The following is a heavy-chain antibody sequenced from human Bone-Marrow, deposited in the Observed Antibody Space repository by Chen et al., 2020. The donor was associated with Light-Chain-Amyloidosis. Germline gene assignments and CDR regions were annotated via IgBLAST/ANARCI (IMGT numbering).Heavy chain of an antibody. D-gene: IGHD3-16*01. J-gene: IGHJ5*02. CDR3: AKSRQFYYEECSDP. V-gene: IGHV3-23*01. CDR1: GFTFGNSA. Sequence: QLLESGGGLAHPGGSLRLSCAASGFTFGNSAMAWVRQAPGKGLAWVSGIRGDGGSTYYADSVRGRFSISRDNSKNMLFLQMNNLRVEDTAVYYCAKSRQFYYEECSDPWGQGTLVTVAS. CDR2: IRGDGGST.